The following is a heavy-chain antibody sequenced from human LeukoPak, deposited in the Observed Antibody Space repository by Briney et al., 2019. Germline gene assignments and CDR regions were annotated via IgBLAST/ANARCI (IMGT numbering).Heavy chain of an antibody. J-gene: IGHJ4*02. CDR3: ASTRSTSFGGYFDY. CDR2: IYSGGST. Sequence: GGSLRLSCTASGFTFGDYAMSWVRQAPGKGLEWVSVIYSGGSTYYADSVKGRFTISRDNSKNTLYLQMNSLRAEDTAVYYCASTRSTSFGGYFDYWGQGTLVTVSS. V-gene: IGHV3-66*01. D-gene: IGHD2-2*01. CDR1: GFTFGDYA.